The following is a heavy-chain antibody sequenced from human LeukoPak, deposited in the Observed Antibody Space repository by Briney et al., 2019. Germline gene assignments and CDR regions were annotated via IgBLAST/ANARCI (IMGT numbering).Heavy chain of an antibody. CDR1: GFTFSSYA. CDR2: ISYDGSNK. Sequence: GRSLRLSCAASGFTFSSYAMHWVRQAPGKGLEWVAVISYDGSNKYYADSVKGRFTISRDNSKNTLYLQMNSLRAEDTAVYYCARDPYIVAHDAFDIWGQGTMVTVSS. D-gene: IGHD5-12*01. J-gene: IGHJ3*02. V-gene: IGHV3-30*04. CDR3: ARDPYIVAHDAFDI.